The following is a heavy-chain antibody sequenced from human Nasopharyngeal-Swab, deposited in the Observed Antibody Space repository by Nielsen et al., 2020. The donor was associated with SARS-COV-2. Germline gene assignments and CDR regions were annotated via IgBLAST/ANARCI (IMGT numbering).Heavy chain of an antibody. Sequence: SETLSLTCTVSGGSINSYYWSWVRQPPGKGLEWIGYIYYSGSTNYNPSLKSRVTISVDTSKNQFSLKLSSVTAADTAMYYCARGAATRFDDWGQGTLVTVSS. CDR1: GGSINSYY. CDR3: ARGAATRFDD. J-gene: IGHJ4*02. V-gene: IGHV4-59*13. CDR2: IYYSGST. D-gene: IGHD5-12*01.